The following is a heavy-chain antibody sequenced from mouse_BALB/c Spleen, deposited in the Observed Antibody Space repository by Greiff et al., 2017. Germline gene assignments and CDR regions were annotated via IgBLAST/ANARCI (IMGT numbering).Heavy chain of an antibody. CDR3: ATVAY. CDR2: INSNGGST. CDR1: GFTFSSYG. Sequence: VQLKESGGGLVQPGGSLKLSCAASGFTFSSYGMSWVRQTPDKRLELVATINSNGGSTYYPDSVKGRFTISRDNAKNTLYLQMSSLKSEDTAMYYCATVAYWGQGTLVTVSA. V-gene: IGHV5-6-3*01. J-gene: IGHJ3*01. D-gene: IGHD1-1*01.